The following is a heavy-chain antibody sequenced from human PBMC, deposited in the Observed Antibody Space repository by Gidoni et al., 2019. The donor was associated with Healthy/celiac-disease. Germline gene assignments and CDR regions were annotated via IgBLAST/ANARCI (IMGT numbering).Heavy chain of an antibody. CDR3: ASLVVITSDDAFDI. CDR2: IWYDGSNK. V-gene: IGHV3-33*01. J-gene: IGHJ3*02. D-gene: IGHD3-22*01. Sequence: QVQLVESGGGVVQPGRSLRLSCAASGFTFSSCGMHWVRQAPGKGLEWMAVIWYDGSNKYYADSVKGRFTISRDNSKNTLYLQMNSLRAEDTAVYYCASLVVITSDDAFDIWGQGTMVTVSS. CDR1: GFTFSSCG.